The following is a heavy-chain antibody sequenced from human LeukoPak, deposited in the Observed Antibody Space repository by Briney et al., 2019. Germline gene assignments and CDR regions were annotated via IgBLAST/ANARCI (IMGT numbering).Heavy chain of an antibody. V-gene: IGHV3-74*01. Sequence: PSGGSLRLSCAASGFTFSSYWMHWVRQAPGKGLVWVSRISTDGSSTSYADSVKGRFTISRDNAKNTLYLQMNSLRAEDTAVYYCARDFLHLGGRGQGTMVTVSS. CDR3: ARDFLHLGG. CDR2: ISTDGSST. D-gene: IGHD3-16*01. CDR1: GFTFSSYW. J-gene: IGHJ3*01.